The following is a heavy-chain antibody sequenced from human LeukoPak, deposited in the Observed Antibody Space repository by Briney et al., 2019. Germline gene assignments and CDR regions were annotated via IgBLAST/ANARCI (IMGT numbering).Heavy chain of an antibody. CDR1: GFTFSSYA. V-gene: IGHV3-30-3*01. Sequence: GGSLRLSCAASGFTFSSYAMHWVRQAPGKGLEWVAVISYDGSNKYYADSVKGRFTISRDNSKNTLYLQMNSLRAEDTAVYYCARFLNWAGFDYWGQGTLVTVSS. CDR3: ARFLNWAGFDY. CDR2: ISYDGSNK. J-gene: IGHJ4*02. D-gene: IGHD7-27*01.